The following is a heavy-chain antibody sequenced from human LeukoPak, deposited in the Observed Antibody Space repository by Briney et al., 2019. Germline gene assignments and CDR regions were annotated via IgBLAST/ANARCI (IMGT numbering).Heavy chain of an antibody. Sequence: GGSLRLSCAASGVTLSTYAMSWARQAPGKGLEWVSGISSSGSGDNTYYADSVKGRFTISRDNSENIVYLQMNNLRAEDTAVYYCAKGPRPSYSSGWYGDPWGQGTLVTVSS. D-gene: IGHD6-19*01. CDR3: AKGPRPSYSSGWYGDP. CDR2: ISSSGSGDNT. J-gene: IGHJ5*02. V-gene: IGHV3-23*01. CDR1: GVTLSTYA.